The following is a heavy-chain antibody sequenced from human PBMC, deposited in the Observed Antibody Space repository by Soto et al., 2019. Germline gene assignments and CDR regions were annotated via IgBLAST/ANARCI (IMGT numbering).Heavy chain of an antibody. D-gene: IGHD6-13*01. V-gene: IGHV3-23*01. Sequence: TGGSLRLSCAASGFTFSSHAMSWVRQAPGKGLEWVSAISGSGGSTYYADSVKGRFTISRDNSKNTLYLQMNSLRAEDTAVYYCAKGHSSSWYAFDIWGQGTMVTVSS. CDR1: GFTFSSHA. CDR2: ISGSGGST. CDR3: AKGHSSSWYAFDI. J-gene: IGHJ3*02.